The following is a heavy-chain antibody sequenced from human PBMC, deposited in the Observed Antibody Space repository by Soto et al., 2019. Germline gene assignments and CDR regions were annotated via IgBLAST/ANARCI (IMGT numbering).Heavy chain of an antibody. Sequence: GGSLRLSCAASGFTFSSYGMHWVRQAPGKGLEWVAVISYDGSNKYYADSVKGRFTISRDNSKNTLYLQMNSLRAEDTAVYYCAKDVGLLAARYYFDYWGQGTLVTVSS. J-gene: IGHJ4*02. CDR1: GFTFSSYG. D-gene: IGHD3-10*01. CDR2: ISYDGSNK. CDR3: AKDVGLLAARYYFDY. V-gene: IGHV3-30*18.